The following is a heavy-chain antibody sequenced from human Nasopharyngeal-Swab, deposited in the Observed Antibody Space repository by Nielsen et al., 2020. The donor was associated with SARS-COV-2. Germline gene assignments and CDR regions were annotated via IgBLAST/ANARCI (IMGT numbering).Heavy chain of an antibody. CDR1: GFTFTTYA. D-gene: IGHD4-23*01. CDR2: INGDAKET. V-gene: IGHV3-23*01. CDR3: ARGWSNYGGDIHY. J-gene: IGHJ4*02. Sequence: GESLKISCVASGFTFTTYAMNWVRQAQGKGLEWVSSINGDAKETFYADSVGGRFTISRDNSGNALYLQMNSLRADDTALYYCARGWSNYGGDIHYWGQGTLVTVAS.